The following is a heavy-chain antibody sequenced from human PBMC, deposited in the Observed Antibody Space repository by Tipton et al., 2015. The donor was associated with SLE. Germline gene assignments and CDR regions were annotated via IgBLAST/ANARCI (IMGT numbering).Heavy chain of an antibody. CDR2: INHSGST. J-gene: IGHJ6*03. V-gene: IGHV4-34*01. D-gene: IGHD6-6*01. CDR3: ARGVTYSSSSYYYYYYMDV. CDR1: GGSFSGYY. Sequence: TLSLTCALYGGSFSGYYWNWIRQPPGKGLEWIGEINHSGSTNYNPSLKSRVTISVDTSKNQFSLKLSSVTAADTAVYYCARGVTYSSSSYYYYYYMDVWGKGTTVTVSS.